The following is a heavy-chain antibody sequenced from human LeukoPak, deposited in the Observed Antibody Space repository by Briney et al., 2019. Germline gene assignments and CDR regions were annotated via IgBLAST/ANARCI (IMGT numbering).Heavy chain of an antibody. CDR2: INPNGGGT. D-gene: IGHD6-19*01. CDR1: GYTFTDHY. V-gene: IGHV1-2*02. Sequence: ASVKVSCKASGYTFTDHYMHWVRQAPGQGLEWMGWINPNGGGTDYAQKFQGRVTMTRDTSISTAYMELSRLRSDDTAVYYCARAKIAVAGTLLFDYWGQGTLVTVSS. CDR3: ARAKIAVAGTLLFDY. J-gene: IGHJ4*02.